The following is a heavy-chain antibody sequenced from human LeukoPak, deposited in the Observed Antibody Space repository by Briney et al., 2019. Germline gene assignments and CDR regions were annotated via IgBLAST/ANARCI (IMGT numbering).Heavy chain of an antibody. D-gene: IGHD6-19*01. J-gene: IGHJ5*02. CDR2: IYYRGST. Sequence: PSETLSLTCTVSGGSISSSTYYWGWIRQPPGKGLEWIGSIYYRGSTYYNPSLKSRVTISVDTSKNQFSLKLSSVTAADTAVYYCAREEKKQWLGHWFDPWGQGTLVTVSS. CDR1: GGSISSSTYY. CDR3: AREEKKQWLGHWFDP. V-gene: IGHV4-39*07.